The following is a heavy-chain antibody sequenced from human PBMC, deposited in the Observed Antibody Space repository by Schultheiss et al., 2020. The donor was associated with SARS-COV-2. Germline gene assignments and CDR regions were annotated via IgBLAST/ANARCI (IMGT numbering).Heavy chain of an antibody. CDR2: ISGSGGST. Sequence: GGSLRLSCAASGFTFSSYAMSWVRQAPGKGLEWVSTISGSGGSTYYAESVKGRLTISRDNAKNSLYLQMNSLRAEDTAVYYCARNAARLITRAQFDYWGQGTLVTVSS. V-gene: IGHV3-23*01. J-gene: IGHJ4*02. CDR3: ARNAARLITRAQFDY. CDR1: GFTFSSYA. D-gene: IGHD6-6*01.